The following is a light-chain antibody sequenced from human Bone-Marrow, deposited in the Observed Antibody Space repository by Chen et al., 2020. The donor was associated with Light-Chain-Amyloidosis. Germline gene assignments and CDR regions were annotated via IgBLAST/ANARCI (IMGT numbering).Light chain of an antibody. CDR1: QSISSY. Sequence: DIQMTQSPSSLSASVGDRVTIPCRASQSISSYLNWYQQKPGKAPELLIYAASSLQSGVPSRFSGSGSGTDFTLTISSLQPEDFATYYCRQSYSWAFGQGTKVEIK. V-gene: IGKV1-39*01. CDR2: AAS. CDR3: RQSYSWA. J-gene: IGKJ1*01.